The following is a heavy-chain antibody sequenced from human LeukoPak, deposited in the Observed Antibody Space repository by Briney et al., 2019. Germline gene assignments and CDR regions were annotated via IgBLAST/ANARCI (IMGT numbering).Heavy chain of an antibody. CDR2: FSGLVDKT. V-gene: IGHV3-23*01. CDR3: AKLILPVVVPTIMSGIHFQH. Sequence: PGGSLRLSCVASGFAFSTSDMGWVRQAPGKGLEWVSSFSGLVDKTYYADSVRGRFHISRDKSSNTLSLQMNSLRAEDTAVYYCAKLILPVVVPTIMSGIHFQHWGQGTLVIVSS. J-gene: IGHJ1*01. CDR1: GFAFSTSD. D-gene: IGHD2-21*02.